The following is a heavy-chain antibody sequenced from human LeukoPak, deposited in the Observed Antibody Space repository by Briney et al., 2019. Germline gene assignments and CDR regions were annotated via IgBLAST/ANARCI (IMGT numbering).Heavy chain of an antibody. Sequence: GGSLRLSCTSSGFTFGDHVMSWVRQAPGKGLEWVGVIRSKRYGGTTEYAASVKGRFTISRDDSKSIAYLQMHSLKIEDTAVYYCSSSSDYGGNPYYYCMDVWGQGTTVTV. CDR3: SSSSDYGGNPYYYCMDV. V-gene: IGHV3-49*04. CDR1: GFTFGDHV. CDR2: IRSKRYGGTT. D-gene: IGHD4-23*01. J-gene: IGHJ6*02.